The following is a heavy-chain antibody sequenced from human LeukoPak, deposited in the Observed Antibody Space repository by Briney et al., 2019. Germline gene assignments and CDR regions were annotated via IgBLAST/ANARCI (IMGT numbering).Heavy chain of an antibody. Sequence: GASVKVSCKTSGYKFITYGISWVRQAPGQGLEWLGWISVYNGNTNYAQKIQGRVTMTTDTSTSTAYMELKSLGSDDTAMYYCARRAVAGWGNYFDHWGQGTLVTASS. CDR2: ISVYNGNT. CDR3: ARRAVAGWGNYFDH. CDR1: GYKFITYG. V-gene: IGHV1-18*01. D-gene: IGHD6-19*01. J-gene: IGHJ4*02.